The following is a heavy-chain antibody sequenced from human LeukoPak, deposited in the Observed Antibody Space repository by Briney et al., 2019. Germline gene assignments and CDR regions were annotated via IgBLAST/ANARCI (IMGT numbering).Heavy chain of an antibody. CDR1: GFTFSSYW. Sequence: QTGGSLRLSCAASGFTFSSYWMSSVRQAPGKGLEWVANIKQDGSKKYYADSVKGRFTISRDNAKNSLYLQMHRLSAQDTDVYYCASYYYYYMDVWGKGTTVSVSS. CDR2: IKQDGSKK. CDR3: ASYYYYYMDV. J-gene: IGHJ6*03. V-gene: IGHV3-7*03.